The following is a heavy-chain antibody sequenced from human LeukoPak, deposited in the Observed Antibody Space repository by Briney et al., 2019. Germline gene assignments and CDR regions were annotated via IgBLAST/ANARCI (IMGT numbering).Heavy chain of an antibody. J-gene: IGHJ5*02. Sequence: ASVKVSCKASGYTFTSYGISWVRQAPGQGLEWMGWISAYNGNTNYAQKLQGRVTVTTDTSTSTAYMELRSLRSDDTAVYYCARDTSSGWYNWFDPWGQGTLVTVSS. V-gene: IGHV1-18*01. CDR3: ARDTSSGWYNWFDP. CDR1: GYTFTSYG. CDR2: ISAYNGNT. D-gene: IGHD6-19*01.